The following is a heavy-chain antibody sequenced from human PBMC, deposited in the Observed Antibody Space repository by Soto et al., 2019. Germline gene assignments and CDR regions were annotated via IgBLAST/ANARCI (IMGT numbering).Heavy chain of an antibody. D-gene: IGHD3-10*01. Sequence: QVQLVQSGAEVKKPGASVKVSCKASGYTFTNYDMNWVRQATGQGLEWMGWMSPNSGNTGYAQKFQGRVTMTRDTSIMTAYMELSSLTSEDTAQYYCARVLYYGSGSYSPYGMDVWGQGTTVTVSS. V-gene: IGHV1-8*01. CDR3: ARVLYYGSGSYSPYGMDV. J-gene: IGHJ6*02. CDR2: MSPNSGNT. CDR1: GYTFTNYD.